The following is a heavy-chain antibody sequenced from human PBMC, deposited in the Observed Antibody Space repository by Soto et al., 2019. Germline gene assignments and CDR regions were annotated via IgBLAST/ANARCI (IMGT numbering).Heavy chain of an antibody. CDR3: ARGSGSHFPYFDH. Sequence: QVQLVQSGAEVKKPGASVKVSCKASGYTFTSHAMHWVRQAPGQRLEWMGWINAGEGNTKYSQKFRGRVTLTRDTSASIAYMELSRLRSEDTAVYYCARGSGSHFPYFDHWGQGILVTVSS. D-gene: IGHD1-26*01. J-gene: IGHJ4*01. CDR1: GYTFTSHA. V-gene: IGHV1-3*01. CDR2: INAGEGNT.